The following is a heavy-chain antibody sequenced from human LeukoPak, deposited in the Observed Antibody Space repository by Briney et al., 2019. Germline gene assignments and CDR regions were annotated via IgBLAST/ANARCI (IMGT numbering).Heavy chain of an antibody. CDR2: INPNSGGT. J-gene: IGHJ4*02. V-gene: IGHV1-2*02. CDR3: ARDPGYSSPRGDY. CDR1: GYTFTDYF. D-gene: IGHD5-18*01. Sequence: GASVKVSCKASGYTFTDYFMHWVRQAPGQGLEWMGWINPNSGGTHYAQKFQGRVTMTRDTSISTAYMELSRLRSDDTAVYYCARDPGYSSPRGDYWGQGILVTVSS.